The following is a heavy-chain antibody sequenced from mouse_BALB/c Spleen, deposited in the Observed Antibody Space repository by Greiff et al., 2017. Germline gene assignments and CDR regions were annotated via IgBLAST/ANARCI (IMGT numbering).Heavy chain of an antibody. CDR2: ISDGGSYT. D-gene: IGHD2-10*02. CDR1: GFTFSDYY. Sequence: EVKLVESGGGLVKPGGSLKLSCAASGFTFSDYYMYWVRQTPEKRLEWVATISDGGSYTYYPDSVKGRFTISRDNAKNNLYLQMRSLKSEDTAMYYCARARSYGNSFAYWGQGTLVTVSA. V-gene: IGHV5-4*02. CDR3: ARARSYGNSFAY. J-gene: IGHJ3*01.